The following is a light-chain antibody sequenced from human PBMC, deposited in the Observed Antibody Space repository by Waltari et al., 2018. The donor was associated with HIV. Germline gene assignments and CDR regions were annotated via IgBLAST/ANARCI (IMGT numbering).Light chain of an antibody. CDR1: QSVSSN. J-gene: IGKJ5*01. Sequence: EIVMTQSPVTLSVSPGERATLSCRASQSVSSNLAWYQQKPGQAPRLLIYGASARAPGIPVRFSGSGSGTEFTLSISSLQSEDFAVYHCQQYISWPLTFGQGTRLEIK. CDR2: GAS. V-gene: IGKV3D-15*01. CDR3: QQYISWPLT.